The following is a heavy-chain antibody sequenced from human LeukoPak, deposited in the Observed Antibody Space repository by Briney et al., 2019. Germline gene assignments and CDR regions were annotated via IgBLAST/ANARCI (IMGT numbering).Heavy chain of an antibody. CDR1: GGSISSSSFY. Sequence: SETLSLTCTVSGGSISSSSFYWGWIRQPPGKGLEWIGSIYYRGSTYYNPSLKSRVTISVDMSENQVSLKLRSVTAADTVVYYCTEFYFDRSGYADYWGQGTLVTVSS. CDR2: IYYRGST. CDR3: TEFYFDRSGYADY. J-gene: IGHJ4*02. D-gene: IGHD3-22*01. V-gene: IGHV4-39*01.